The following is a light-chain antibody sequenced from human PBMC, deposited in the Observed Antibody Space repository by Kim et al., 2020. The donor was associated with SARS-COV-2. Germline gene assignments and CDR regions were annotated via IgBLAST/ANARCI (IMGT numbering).Light chain of an antibody. CDR1: QSASGN. J-gene: IGKJ3*01. CDR3: QQYHDWPFT. Sequence: VSPGERATLSCRASQSASGNLAWYQQRPGQAPRLLIHAVSTRATGIPARFSGSGSGTEFTLTINNLQSEDFAVYYCQQYHDWPFTFGPGTKVDIK. CDR2: AVS. V-gene: IGKV3-15*01.